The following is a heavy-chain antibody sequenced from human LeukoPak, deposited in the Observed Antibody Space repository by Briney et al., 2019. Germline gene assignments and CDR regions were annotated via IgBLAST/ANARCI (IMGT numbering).Heavy chain of an antibody. V-gene: IGHV1-2*02. D-gene: IGHD6-13*01. J-gene: IGHJ4*02. CDR2: VNPTTGAT. Sequence: GSAVKVSCKACGNTFTDYYLLGVRQAPRQGLDWMAWVNPTTGATDYAQKFQGRVSVTRAPSINTAYMELTSLTSDVTAVYYCARESGSTYDYWGQATLVTVSS. CDR1: GNTFTDYY. CDR3: ARESGSTYDY.